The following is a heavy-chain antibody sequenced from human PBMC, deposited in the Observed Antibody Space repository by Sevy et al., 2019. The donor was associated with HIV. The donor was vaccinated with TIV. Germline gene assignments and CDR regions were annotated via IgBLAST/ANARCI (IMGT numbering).Heavy chain of an antibody. Sequence: GGSLRLSCAASGFSFSIYWMSWVRQAPGKGLEWVATMKQDGSEEDYVASVKGRFTISRDNAKNSLFLQMNSLSAEDTAVYYCVREGLGGYSYSLDYWGHGTLVTVSS. D-gene: IGHD5-18*01. CDR3: VREGLGGYSYSLDY. CDR2: MKQDGSEE. V-gene: IGHV3-7*01. J-gene: IGHJ4*01. CDR1: GFSFSIYW.